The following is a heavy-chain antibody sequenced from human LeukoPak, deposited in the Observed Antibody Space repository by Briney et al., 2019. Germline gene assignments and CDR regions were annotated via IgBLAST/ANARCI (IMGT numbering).Heavy chain of an antibody. Sequence: PSETLSLTCTVSGGSISSSSYYWGWIRQPPGKGLEWIGSIYYSGSTYYNPSLKSRVTISVDTSKNQFSLKLSSVTAADTAVYYCARSYSSSWYSGPQVPATFDYWGQGTLVTVSS. J-gene: IGHJ4*02. CDR1: GGSISSSSYY. V-gene: IGHV4-39*07. CDR3: ARSYSSSWYSGPQVPATFDY. D-gene: IGHD6-13*01. CDR2: IYYSGST.